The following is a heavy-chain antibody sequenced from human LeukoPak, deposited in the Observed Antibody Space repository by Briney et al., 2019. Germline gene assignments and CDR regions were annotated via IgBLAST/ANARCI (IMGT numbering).Heavy chain of an antibody. V-gene: IGHV1-24*01. CDR2: FDPEDGET. D-gene: IGHD4-17*01. CDR1: GYTLTELS. J-gene: IGHJ3*02. Sequence: ASVKVSCKVSGYTLTELSMHWVRQAPGKGLEWMGGFDPEDGETIYAQKFQGRVTMTEDTSTDTAYMELSSLRSEDTAVYYCATDRDVTTRPNDAFDIWGQGTMVTVSS. CDR3: ATDRDVTTRPNDAFDI.